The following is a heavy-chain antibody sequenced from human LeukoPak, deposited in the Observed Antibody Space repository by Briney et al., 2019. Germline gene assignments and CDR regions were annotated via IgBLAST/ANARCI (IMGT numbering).Heavy chain of an antibody. V-gene: IGHV4-59*01. CDR3: ARGGIQLWPYLPLDY. D-gene: IGHD5-18*01. Sequence: SETLSLTCTVSGGSISRYYWSWIRQPPAKGLDWIGYIYYSGSTNYNPSLKSRVTISVATSKTQFSLKLSSVTAADTAVYYCARGGIQLWPYLPLDYWGQGTLVTVSS. CDR2: IYYSGST. J-gene: IGHJ4*02. CDR1: GGSISRYY.